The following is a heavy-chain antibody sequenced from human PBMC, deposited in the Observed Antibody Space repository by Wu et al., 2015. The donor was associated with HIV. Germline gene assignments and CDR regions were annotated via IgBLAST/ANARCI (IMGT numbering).Heavy chain of an antibody. CDR3: ARSAFYGDQDYHYSDVMDV. CDR1: GDTLRGYS. D-gene: IGHD4-17*01. J-gene: IGHJ6*01. V-gene: IGHV1-69*05. Sequence: QVQLVQSGSSVKKPGSSVRVSCTASGDTLRGYSVTWVRQAPGQGLEWIGGIIPITGTANYVQNLQGRVTVTTDDSTGTAYMDLASLTSEDTGIYYCARSAFYGDQDYHYSDVMDVWGQGTTVIVSS. CDR2: IIPITGTA.